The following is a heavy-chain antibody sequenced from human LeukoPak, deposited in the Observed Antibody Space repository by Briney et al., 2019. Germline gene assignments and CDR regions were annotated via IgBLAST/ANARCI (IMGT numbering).Heavy chain of an antibody. Sequence: GASLRLSCAASGFTFSSYSMNWVRQAPGKGLEWVSSISSSSSYIYYADSVKGRFTISRDNAKNSLYLQMNSLRAEDTAVYYCARDGPYYDILTGYHMYYFDYWGQGTLVTVSS. V-gene: IGHV3-21*01. CDR2: ISSSSSYI. J-gene: IGHJ4*02. D-gene: IGHD3-9*01. CDR1: GFTFSSYS. CDR3: ARDGPYYDILTGYHMYYFDY.